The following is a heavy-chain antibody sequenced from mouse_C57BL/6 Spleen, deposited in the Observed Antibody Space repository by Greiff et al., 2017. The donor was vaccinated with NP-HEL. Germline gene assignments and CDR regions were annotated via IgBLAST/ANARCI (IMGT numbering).Heavy chain of an antibody. V-gene: IGHV3-6*01. CDR2: ISYDGSN. Sequence: VQLKESGPGLVKPSQSLSLTCSVTGYSFTSGYYWYWIRQFPGNKLEWMGYISYDGSNNYNPSLKNRISITHDTSKNQFFLKLNSVTTEDTATYSCARAPYSSYAMDYWGQGTSVTVSS. CDR1: GYSFTSGYY. J-gene: IGHJ4*01. D-gene: IGHD2-10*01. CDR3: ARAPYSSYAMDY.